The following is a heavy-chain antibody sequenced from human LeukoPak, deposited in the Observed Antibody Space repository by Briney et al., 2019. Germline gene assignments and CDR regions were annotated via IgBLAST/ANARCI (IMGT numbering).Heavy chain of an antibody. CDR1: GHTFTTYY. CDR2: INPSGDGT. V-gene: IGHV1-46*01. Sequence: ASVKVSCKASGHTFTTYYVHLVRQAPGQGLEWMGVINPSGDGTNYPQRFQGRVTLTRDTSTSTVYMELSSLRSEDTAIYYCAKETPNTGWFDPWGQGTLVTVSS. D-gene: IGHD1-14*01. J-gene: IGHJ5*02. CDR3: AKETPNTGWFDP.